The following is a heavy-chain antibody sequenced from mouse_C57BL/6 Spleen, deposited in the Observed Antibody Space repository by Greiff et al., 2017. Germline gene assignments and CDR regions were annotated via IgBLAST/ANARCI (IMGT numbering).Heavy chain of an antibody. Sequence: QVHVKQSGAELARPGASVKMSCKASGYTFTSYTMHWVKQRPGQGLEWIGYINPSSGYTKYNQKFKDKATLTADKSSSTAYMQLSSLTSEDSAVYYCARERGYDLAMDYWGQGTSVTVSS. CDR1: GYTFTSYT. CDR2: INPSSGYT. D-gene: IGHD2-2*01. V-gene: IGHV1-4*01. J-gene: IGHJ4*01. CDR3: ARERGYDLAMDY.